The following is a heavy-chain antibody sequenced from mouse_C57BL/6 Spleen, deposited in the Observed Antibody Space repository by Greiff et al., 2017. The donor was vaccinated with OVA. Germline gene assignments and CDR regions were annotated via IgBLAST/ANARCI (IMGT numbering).Heavy chain of an antibody. CDR1: GFTFSDYG. CDR3: ARHNWYFDV. CDR2: ISSGSSTI. V-gene: IGHV5-17*01. Sequence: EVQVVESGGGLVKPGGSLKLSCAASGFTFSDYGMHWVRQAPEKGLEWVAYISSGSSTIYYADTVKGRFTISRDNAKNTLFLQMTSLRSEDTAMYYCARHNWYFDVWGTGTTVTVSS. J-gene: IGHJ1*03.